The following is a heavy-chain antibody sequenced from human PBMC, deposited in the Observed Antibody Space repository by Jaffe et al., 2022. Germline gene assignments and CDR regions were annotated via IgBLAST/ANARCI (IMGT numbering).Heavy chain of an antibody. D-gene: IGHD2-21*02. CDR2: IYHSGST. CDR1: GYSISSGYY. V-gene: IGHV4-38-2*01. Sequence: QVQLQESGPGLVKPSETLSLTCAVSGYSISSGYYWGWIRQPPGKGLEWIGSIYHSGSTYYNPSLKSRVTISVDTSKNQFSLKLSSVTAADTAVYYCARGDGTAFDIWGQGTMVTVSS. CDR3: ARGDGTAFDI. J-gene: IGHJ3*02.